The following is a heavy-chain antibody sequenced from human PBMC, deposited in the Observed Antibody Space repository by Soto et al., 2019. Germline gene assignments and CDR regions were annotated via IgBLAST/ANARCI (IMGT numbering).Heavy chain of an antibody. CDR1: GGSIGNSNYY. D-gene: IGHD3-22*01. CDR3: AREGYSSGYYYYYGMDV. CDR2: IYYTGST. V-gene: IGHV4-39*07. J-gene: IGHJ6*02. Sequence: PSETLPRTCNVSGGSIGNSNYYWGRISKPPGKGLEWIGSIYYTGSTNYNPSLKSRVTISVDTSKNQFSLKLSSVTAADTAVYYCAREGYSSGYYYYYGMDVWGQGTTVTVSS.